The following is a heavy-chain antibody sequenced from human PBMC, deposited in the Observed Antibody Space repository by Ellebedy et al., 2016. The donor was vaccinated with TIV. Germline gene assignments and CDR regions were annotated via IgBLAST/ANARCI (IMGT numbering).Heavy chain of an antibody. CDR2: ISYDGNNK. CDR3: AKGAASIVDEFDY. D-gene: IGHD2/OR15-2a*01. CDR1: GFTFSSYG. Sequence: GESLKISXAASGFTFSSYGMHWVRQAPGKGLEWVAVISYDGNNKYYADSVKGRFTISRDNSKNTLYLQMNSLRAEDTAVYYCAKGAASIVDEFDYWGQGTLVTVSS. J-gene: IGHJ4*02. V-gene: IGHV3-30*18.